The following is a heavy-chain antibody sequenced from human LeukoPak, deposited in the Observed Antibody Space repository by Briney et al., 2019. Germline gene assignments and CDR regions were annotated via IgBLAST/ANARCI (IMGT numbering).Heavy chain of an antibody. CDR1: GFTFSNAW. V-gene: IGHV3-15*07. Sequence: GGSLRLSCAASGFTFSNAWMNWVRQAPGKGLEWVGRIKSKTDGGTTDYAAPVKGRFTISRDDSKNTLYLQMNSLKTEDTAVYHCTTVMITFGGVIVRDLDYWGQGTLVTVSS. D-gene: IGHD3-16*02. CDR2: IKSKTDGGTT. CDR3: TTVMITFGGVIVRDLDY. J-gene: IGHJ4*02.